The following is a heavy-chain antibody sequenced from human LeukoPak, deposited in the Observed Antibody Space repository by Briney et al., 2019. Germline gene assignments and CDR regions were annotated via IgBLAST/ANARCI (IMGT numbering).Heavy chain of an antibody. J-gene: IGHJ4*02. CDR2: ISSSSSYI. CDR3: ARGLSVIANDY. CDR1: GFTFSSYS. D-gene: IGHD3-22*01. Sequence: GGSLRLSCAASGFTFSSYSMNWVRQAPGKGLEWVSSISSSSSYIYYADSVKGRFTISRDNAKNSLCLQMNSLRAEDTAVYYCARGLSVIANDYWGQGTLVTVSS. V-gene: IGHV3-21*01.